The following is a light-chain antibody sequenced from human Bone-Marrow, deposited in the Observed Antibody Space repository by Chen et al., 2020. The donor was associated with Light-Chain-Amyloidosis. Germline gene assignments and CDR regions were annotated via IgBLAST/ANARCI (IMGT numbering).Light chain of an antibody. CDR2: RDT. CDR3: QSADSSGTTEVI. V-gene: IGLV3-25*03. J-gene: IGLJ2*01. CDR1: DLPTKY. Sequence: YELTQPPSVSVSPGQTARITCSGDDLPTKYAYWYQQKPGQAPLLVIDRDTERPSGISERFAGYSSGTTATLTSSGVQAEDEADYHCQSADSSGTTEVIFGGGTKRTVL.